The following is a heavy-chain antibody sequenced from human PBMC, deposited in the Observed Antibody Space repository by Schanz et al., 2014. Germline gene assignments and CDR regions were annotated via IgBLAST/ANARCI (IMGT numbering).Heavy chain of an antibody. V-gene: IGHV3-48*01. D-gene: IGHD2-2*02. CDR1: GFTFFTYN. J-gene: IGHJ4*01. Sequence: DVRLVESGGGLVQSGGSLRLSCAASGFTFFTYNMNWVRQAPGRGLEWISYIGSSSTTMYYADSVKGRFTISRDNAKDSLYLQMTSLRAEDTAVYYCATQYCSGTTCYTDSWDHWGQGTLVTVSS. CDR3: ATQYCSGTTCYTDSWDH. CDR2: IGSSSTTM.